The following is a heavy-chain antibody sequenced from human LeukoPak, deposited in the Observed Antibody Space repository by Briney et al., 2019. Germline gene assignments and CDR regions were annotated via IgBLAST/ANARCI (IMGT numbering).Heavy chain of an antibody. J-gene: IGHJ5*02. CDR1: GGSISSYY. CDR2: IYHSGST. Sequence: SETLSPTCTVSGGSISSYYWSWIRQPPGKGLEWIGYIYHSGSTYYNPSLKSRVTISVDRSKNQFSLKLSSVTAADTAVYYCARGGGFSMVRGVISHNWFDPWAREPWSPSPQ. CDR3: ARGGGFSMVRGVISHNWFDP. V-gene: IGHV4-59*12. D-gene: IGHD3-10*01.